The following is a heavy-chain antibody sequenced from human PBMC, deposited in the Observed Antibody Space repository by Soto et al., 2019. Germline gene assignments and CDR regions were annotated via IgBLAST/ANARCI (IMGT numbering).Heavy chain of an antibody. J-gene: IGHJ4*02. CDR2: INHSGST. CDR1: GGSFSGYY. Sequence: PSQTLSLTCAVYGGSFSGYYWSWIRQPPGKGLEWIGEINHSGSTNYNQSLKSRVTISVDTSKNQFSLKLSSVTAADTAVYYCARYSSGWLDYFDYWGQGTLVTVS. V-gene: IGHV4-34*01. D-gene: IGHD6-19*01. CDR3: ARYSSGWLDYFDY.